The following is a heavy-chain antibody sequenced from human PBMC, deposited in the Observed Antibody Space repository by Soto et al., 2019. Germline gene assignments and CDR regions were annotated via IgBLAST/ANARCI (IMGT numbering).Heavy chain of an antibody. D-gene: IGHD1-26*01. Sequence: PGGSLRLSCAASGFTFSTYTLAWVRQAPGKGLEWVSSIRSNSTYRFYADSVKGRFIISRDNAKLSLYLQMNRLRAEDTAVYYFVRSLVGYTTGSFHHRGQGTLVTVS. CDR3: VRSLVGYTTGSFHH. V-gene: IGHV3-21*01. CDR2: IRSNSTYR. CDR1: GFTFSTYT. J-gene: IGHJ4*02.